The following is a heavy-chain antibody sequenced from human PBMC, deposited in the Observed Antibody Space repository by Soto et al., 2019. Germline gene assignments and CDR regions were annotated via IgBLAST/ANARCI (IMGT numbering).Heavy chain of an antibody. CDR2: ISSSSSYI. J-gene: IGHJ6*02. V-gene: IGHV3-21*01. Sequence: XESLRLSFAASGFTFSSYSMNWVRQAPGKGLEWVSSISSSSSYIYYADSVKGRFTISRDNAKNSLYLQMNSLRAEDTAVYYCARDKLEPFSGMDVWGQGTTVTVSS. D-gene: IGHD1-1*01. CDR3: ARDKLEPFSGMDV. CDR1: GFTFSSYS.